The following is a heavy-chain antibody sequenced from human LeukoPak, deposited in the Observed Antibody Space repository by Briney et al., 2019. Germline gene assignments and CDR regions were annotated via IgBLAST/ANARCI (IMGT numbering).Heavy chain of an antibody. D-gene: IGHD3-10*01. CDR2: IYYSGST. CDR1: GGSISSSSYY. J-gene: IGHJ4*02. Sequence: PSETLSLTCTVSGGSISSSSYYWGWIRQPPGKGLEWIGSIYYSGSTYYNPSLKSRVTISVDTSKKQFSLKLSSVTAADTAVYYCARHTTGGRGVYYFDYWGQGTLVTVSS. CDR3: ARHTTGGRGVYYFDY. V-gene: IGHV4-39*01.